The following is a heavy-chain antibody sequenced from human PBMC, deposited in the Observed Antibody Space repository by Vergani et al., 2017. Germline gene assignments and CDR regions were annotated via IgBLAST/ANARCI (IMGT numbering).Heavy chain of an antibody. D-gene: IGHD2/OR15-2a*01. Sequence: QVQLQESGPGLVKPSETLSLTCTVSGAAIKDFYWSWFRQPPGKGLEWIGYVYYTGSTTYNPALKSRVTISVDPSNNQCSLRMTSLTAADTAIDCCARDRDLYCRSTTTFHNWFDPWGQGGLVAVSS. CDR1: GAAIKDFY. V-gene: IGHV4-59*01. CDR3: ARDRDLYCRSTTTFHNWFDP. J-gene: IGHJ5*02. CDR2: VYYTGST.